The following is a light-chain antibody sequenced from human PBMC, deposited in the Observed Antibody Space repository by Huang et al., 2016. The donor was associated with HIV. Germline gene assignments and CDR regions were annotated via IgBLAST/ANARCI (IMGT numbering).Light chain of an antibody. Sequence: EIVMTQSPGTLSLSPGERATLSCRPSQSVSSNLAWYQPKPGQATRLLIYGASTRATGGPARFRGSGSGTEFTLTISSLQSDDFVVYYCQQYQDWPRTFGQGTKVEIK. CDR3: QQYQDWPRT. J-gene: IGKJ1*01. CDR1: QSVSSN. CDR2: GAS. V-gene: IGKV3-15*01.